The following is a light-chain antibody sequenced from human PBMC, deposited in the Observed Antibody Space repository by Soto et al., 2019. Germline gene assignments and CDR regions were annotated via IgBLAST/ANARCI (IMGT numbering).Light chain of an antibody. CDR3: SSYTSSSTYV. CDR2: DVS. V-gene: IGLV2-14*01. J-gene: IGLJ1*01. Sequence: QSALTQPASGSGSPGQSISISCTGTSSDVGGYNYVSWYQQDPGKAPKVMIYDVSNRPSGVSHRFSASKSGNTASLTISGLQADDEADYYCSSYTSSSTYVFGTGTKVTVL. CDR1: SSDVGGYNY.